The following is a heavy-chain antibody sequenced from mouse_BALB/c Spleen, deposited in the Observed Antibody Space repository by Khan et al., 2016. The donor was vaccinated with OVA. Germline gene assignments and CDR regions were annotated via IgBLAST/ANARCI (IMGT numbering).Heavy chain of an antibody. J-gene: IGHJ1*01. V-gene: IGHV5-9*04. D-gene: IGHD1-1*01. CDR3: TRPPITTVVATSYWFFDV. CDR2: ISGGDDYT. CDR1: GFTFSSYA. Sequence: EVELVESGGGLVKPGGSLKLSCAASGFTFSSYAMSWVRQTPEKRLEWVATISGGDDYTYYPDSVKGRFTISRDNAKNTLYLQMSSLRSEDTAMYYCTRPPITTVVATSYWFFDVWGAGTTVTVSS.